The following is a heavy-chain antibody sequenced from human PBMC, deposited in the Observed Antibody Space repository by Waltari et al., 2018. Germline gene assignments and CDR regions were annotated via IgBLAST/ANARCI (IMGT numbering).Heavy chain of an antibody. CDR3: ARGPLPTVTTPFRN. CDR2: INHSGST. Sequence: QVQLQQWGAGLLKPSETLSLTCAVYGGHFSGYYWSWIRQPPGKGLEWIGEINHSGSTNYNPSLKSRVTISVDTSKNQFSLKLSSVTAADTAVYYCARGPLPTVTTPFRNWGQGTLVTVSS. V-gene: IGHV4-34*01. D-gene: IGHD4-17*01. CDR1: GGHFSGYY. J-gene: IGHJ4*02.